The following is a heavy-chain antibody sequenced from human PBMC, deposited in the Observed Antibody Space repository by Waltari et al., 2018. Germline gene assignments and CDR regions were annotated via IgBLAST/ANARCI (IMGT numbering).Heavy chain of an antibody. CDR1: GFTFSNYA. J-gene: IGHJ5*02. CDR2: ISGSGLTT. V-gene: IGHV3-23*01. D-gene: IGHD2-15*01. CDR3: AKGRGSYCSGGSCYFDL. Sequence: EVQLLGSGGGLVNPGGSLRLSCTASGFTFSNYAMNWVRQAPGKGLEWVSGISGSGLTTFYADSVKGRYTISRDSSKNTIFLEVKSLRMEDTAIYYCAKGRGSYCSGGSCYFDLWGQGTQVTVSS.